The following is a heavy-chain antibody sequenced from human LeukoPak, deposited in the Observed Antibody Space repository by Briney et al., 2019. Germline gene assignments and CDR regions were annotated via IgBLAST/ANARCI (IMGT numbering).Heavy chain of an antibody. D-gene: IGHD1-1*01. J-gene: IGHJ4*02. CDR3: ARHRELAYYFDY. CDR1: GGSISSSNW. CDR2: IYHSGST. V-gene: IGHV4-4*02. Sequence: SETLSLTCAVSGGSISSSNWWSWVRQPPGKGLEWIGEIYHSGSTNYNPSLKSRVTISVDTSKNQFSLKLSSVTAADTAVYYCARHRELAYYFDYWGQGTLVTVSS.